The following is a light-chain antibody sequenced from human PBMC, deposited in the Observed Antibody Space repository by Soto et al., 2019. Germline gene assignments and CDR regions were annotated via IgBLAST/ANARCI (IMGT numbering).Light chain of an antibody. CDR3: QSYDSSLSGHVV. J-gene: IGLJ2*01. CDR2: GNS. V-gene: IGLV1-40*01. CDR1: SSNFGKSI. Sequence: QSVVTQPPSLSGTPGQRVTISCSGSSSNFGKSIVSWYQQLPGRAPKVVVYGNSNRPSGVPDRFSGSKSGTSASLAITGLQAEDEADYYCQSYDSSLSGHVVFGGGTKLTVL.